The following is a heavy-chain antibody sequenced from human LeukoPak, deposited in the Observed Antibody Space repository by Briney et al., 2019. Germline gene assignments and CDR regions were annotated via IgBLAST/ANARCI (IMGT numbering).Heavy chain of an antibody. CDR3: ARSSGTYHFDY. D-gene: IGHD1-26*01. J-gene: IGHJ4*02. V-gene: IGHV3-48*03. CDR1: GFTFSSYE. Sequence: GGSLRLSCAASGFTFSSYEMNWVRQAPGKGLEWVSYISSSGTTIYYADSVKGRFTISRDNAKNSLFLQVNSLRAEDTAVYYCARSSGTYHFDYWGQGILVTVSS. CDR2: ISSSGTTI.